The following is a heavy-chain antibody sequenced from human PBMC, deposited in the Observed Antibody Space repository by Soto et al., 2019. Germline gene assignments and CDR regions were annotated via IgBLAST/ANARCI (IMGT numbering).Heavy chain of an antibody. CDR3: ARDYGFGELFDP. Sequence: ASVKVSCKASGYTFTSYGISWLRQAPGQGLEWMGWISAYNGNTNYAQKLQGRVTMTTDTSTSTAYMERRSLRSDDTAVYYCARDYGFGELFDPWGQGTLVTVSS. J-gene: IGHJ5*02. V-gene: IGHV1-18*01. D-gene: IGHD3-10*01. CDR1: GYTFTSYG. CDR2: ISAYNGNT.